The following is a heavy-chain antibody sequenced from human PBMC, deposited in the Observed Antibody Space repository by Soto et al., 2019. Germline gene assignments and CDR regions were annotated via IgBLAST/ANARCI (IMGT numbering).Heavy chain of an antibody. CDR1: GYSFTSYW. D-gene: IGHD2-15*01. Sequence: LGESLKISCKGSGYSFTSYWISWVRQMPGKGLEWMGRIDPSDSYTNYSPSFQGHVTISADKSISTAYLQWSSLKASDTAMYYCARARYCSGGSCYPLDAFDIWGQGTMVTVSS. CDR2: IDPSDSYT. V-gene: IGHV5-10-1*01. CDR3: ARARYCSGGSCYPLDAFDI. J-gene: IGHJ3*02.